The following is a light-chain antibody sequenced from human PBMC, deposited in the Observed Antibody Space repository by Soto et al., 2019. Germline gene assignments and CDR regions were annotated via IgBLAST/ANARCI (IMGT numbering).Light chain of an antibody. CDR2: GAS. CDR1: QSVGSSY. CDR3: QQYATSPYT. V-gene: IGKV3-20*01. J-gene: IGKJ2*01. Sequence: EIVLTQSPGTLSLSPGEIATLSCRASQSVGSSYLAWYQHKPGQAPRLLIYGASIRATGIPDTFSGSGSGTVFTLTISRVEPEDFAVFYCQQYATSPYTFGQGTKMEIK.